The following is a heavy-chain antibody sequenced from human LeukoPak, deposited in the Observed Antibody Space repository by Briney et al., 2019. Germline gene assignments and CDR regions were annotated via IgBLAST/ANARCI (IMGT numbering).Heavy chain of an antibody. J-gene: IGHJ6*02. CDR2: IYYSGST. CDR1: DGSITSYY. D-gene: IGHD6-13*01. V-gene: IGHV4-59*01. CDR3: ARSPYSSSWYLGYYGMDV. Sequence: NPSETLSLTCSVSDGSITSYYWSWIRQPPGKGLEWIGYIYYSGSTNYNPSLKSRVTISVDTSKNQFSLKLSSVTAADTAVYYCARSPYSSSWYLGYYGMDVWGQGTTVTVSS.